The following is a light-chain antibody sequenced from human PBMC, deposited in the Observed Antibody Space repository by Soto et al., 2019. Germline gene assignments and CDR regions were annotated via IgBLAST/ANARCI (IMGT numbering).Light chain of an antibody. CDR3: SSFAGTKGVV. V-gene: IGLV2-8*01. CDR1: SSDVGGYNY. J-gene: IGLJ2*01. Sequence: QAVVTQPPSASGSPGQSVTISCTGTSSDVGGYNYVSWYQQHPGKAPKIMIYEVTKRPSGVPDRFSGSKSGNTASLTVSGLQAEDEADYYCSSFAGTKGVVFGGGTKVTVL. CDR2: EVT.